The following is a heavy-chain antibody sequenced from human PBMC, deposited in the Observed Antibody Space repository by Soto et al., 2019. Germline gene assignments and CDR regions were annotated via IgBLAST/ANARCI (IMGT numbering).Heavy chain of an antibody. CDR1: GGSISSSSYY. J-gene: IGHJ6*03. CDR3: ARHRSDFWSGYHYYYMDV. V-gene: IGHV4-39*01. D-gene: IGHD3-3*01. CDR2: IYYSGST. Sequence: QLQLQESGPGLVKPSETLSLTCTVSGGSISSSSYYWGWIRQPPGKGLEWIGSIYYSGSTYYNPSLKSRVTISVDTSKNQFSLKLSSVTASDTAVYYCARHRSDFWSGYHYYYMDVWGKGTTVTVSS.